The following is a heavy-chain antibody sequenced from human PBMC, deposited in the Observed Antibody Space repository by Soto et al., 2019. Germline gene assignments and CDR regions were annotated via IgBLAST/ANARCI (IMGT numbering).Heavy chain of an antibody. CDR1: GGSISSYC. D-gene: IGHD1-20*01. J-gene: IGHJ4*02. CDR2: IYYSGST. CDR3: ARARDITGTTVDY. V-gene: IGHV4-59*01. Sequence: SETLSLTCTVSGGSISSYCWSWIRQPPGKGLEWIGYIYYSGSTNYNPSLKSRVTISVDTSKNQFSLKLSSVTAADTAVYYCARARDITGTTVDYWGQGTLVTVSS.